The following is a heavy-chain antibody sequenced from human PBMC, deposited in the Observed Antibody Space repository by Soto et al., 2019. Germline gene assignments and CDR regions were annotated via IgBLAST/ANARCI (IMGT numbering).Heavy chain of an antibody. Sequence: SETLSLTCPVSGGSISSYYWSWIRQPPGKGLEWIGYIYYSGSTNYNPSLKSRVTISVDTSKNQFSLKLSSVTAADTAVYYCARGRFLEWSINYYYYYMDVWGKGTTVTVSS. V-gene: IGHV4-59*01. CDR1: GGSISSYY. J-gene: IGHJ6*03. D-gene: IGHD3-3*01. CDR2: IYYSGST. CDR3: ARGRFLEWSINYYYYYMDV.